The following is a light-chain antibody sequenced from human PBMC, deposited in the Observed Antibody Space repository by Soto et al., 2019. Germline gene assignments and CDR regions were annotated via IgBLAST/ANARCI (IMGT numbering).Light chain of an antibody. CDR3: QTWGTDIHVV. J-gene: IGLJ2*01. Sequence: VLTQSPSASASLGASVKLTCTLSSGHSSYAIAWHQQQPEKGPRYLMKVNSDGSHIKGDGIPDRFSGFSSGAERYLTISSLQSEDEADYYCQTWGTDIHVVFGGGTKLTVL. V-gene: IGLV4-69*02. CDR1: SGHSSYA. CDR2: VNSDGSH.